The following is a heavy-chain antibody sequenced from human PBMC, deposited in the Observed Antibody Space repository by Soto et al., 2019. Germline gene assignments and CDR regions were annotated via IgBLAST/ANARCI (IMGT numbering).Heavy chain of an antibody. CDR2: IYHSGRT. D-gene: IGHD1-26*01. CDR1: NASITSSGYY. CDR3: ARMSGTYYVPDY. V-gene: IGHV4-31*03. J-gene: IGHJ4*02. Sequence: QVQLQESGPRLVEASQTLSLTCTVSNASITSSGYYWSWVRQPPGKRLEWIGYIYHSGRTFYSPSLQSRLTMSVDTSNNQFSLTLRSVTAADTAVYHCARMSGTYYVPDYWGQGTLVTVSS.